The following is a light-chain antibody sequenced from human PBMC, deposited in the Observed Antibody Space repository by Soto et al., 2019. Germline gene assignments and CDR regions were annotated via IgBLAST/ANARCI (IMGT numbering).Light chain of an antibody. J-gene: IGKJ4*01. Sequence: ARSPDTVRVSISVRAILLYRASQSVRTYLAWYQQKPGQAPRLLIHDVSDRATGIPARFICSESGTDFTLALRCLQPEDFAVHFCEASASSPGTLAEGTKVDIK. V-gene: IGKV3-11*01. CDR1: QSVRTY. CDR3: EASASSPGT. CDR2: DVS.